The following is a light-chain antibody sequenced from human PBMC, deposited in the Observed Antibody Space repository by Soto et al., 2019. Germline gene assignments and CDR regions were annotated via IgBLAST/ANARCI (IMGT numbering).Light chain of an antibody. CDR3: EQYGSSPRT. CDR2: GMS. Sequence: IVLTHSPGTLSLSPGERATLSCRASQSVSSSYLAWYQQKAGQAPRLLISGMSSRATGIPDRFSGSGSGTDFTLTINRLEPEDFAVYYCEQYGSSPRTFGQGTRLEIK. V-gene: IGKV3-20*01. J-gene: IGKJ5*01. CDR1: QSVSSSY.